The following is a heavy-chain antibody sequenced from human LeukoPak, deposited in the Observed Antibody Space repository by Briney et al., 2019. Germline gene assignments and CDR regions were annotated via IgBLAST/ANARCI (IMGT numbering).Heavy chain of an antibody. D-gene: IGHD3-22*01. CDR2: IYYSGST. CDR3: ARASYSYDINGWVPFDY. J-gene: IGHJ4*02. Sequence: PSETLSLTCTVSGGSLSDYYWSWIRQPPGKGLEWIGYIYYSGSTNYNPSLKSRVTISVDTSKNQFSLKLSSVTAADTAVYYCARASYSYDINGWVPFDYWGQGTLVTVSS. V-gene: IGHV4-59*01. CDR1: GGSLSDYY.